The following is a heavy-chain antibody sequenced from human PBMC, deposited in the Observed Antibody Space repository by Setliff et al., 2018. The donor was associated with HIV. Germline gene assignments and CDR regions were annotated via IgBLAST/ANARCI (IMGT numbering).Heavy chain of an antibody. J-gene: IGHJ1*01. CDR3: VKALMVQGVSLQYFQY. CDR1: GFTFDDYA. V-gene: IGHV3-43D*03. Sequence: GGSLRLSCAASGFTFDDYAMHWVRQVPGKGLEWVSLISWDGGSTYYSDSVKGRFTISRDNSKNSLYLQMNSLRPEDTAFYYCVKALMVQGVSLQYFQYWGQGTQVTVSS. D-gene: IGHD3-10*01. CDR2: ISWDGGST.